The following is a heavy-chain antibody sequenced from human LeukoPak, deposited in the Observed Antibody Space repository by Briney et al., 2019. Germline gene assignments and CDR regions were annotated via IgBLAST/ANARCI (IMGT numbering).Heavy chain of an antibody. CDR2: INTGNGNT. D-gene: IGHD3-16*01. CDR1: GYTFTHYA. Sequence: ASVMVSCKASGYTFTHYAMHWVRQAPGQGLEWMGWINTGNGNTKYSQKFQGRVTLTRDTSAKIAYMEVTSLRSEDTAVYYCATRSASSYGGVFDFWGQRSLVIVSS. CDR3: ATRSASSYGGVFDF. V-gene: IGHV1-3*04. J-gene: IGHJ4*02.